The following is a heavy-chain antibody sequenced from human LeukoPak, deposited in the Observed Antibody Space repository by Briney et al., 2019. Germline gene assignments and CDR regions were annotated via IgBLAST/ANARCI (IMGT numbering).Heavy chain of an antibody. Sequence: SQTLSLTXTVSGGSISSGDYYWCRIRQPPGKGLEWIGYIYYSGSTYYNPSLKSRVTISVDTSKNQFSLKLSSVTAADTAVYYCARDRRSNWFDPWGQGTLVTVSS. CDR3: ARDRRSNWFDP. V-gene: IGHV4-30-4*08. CDR1: GGSISSGDYY. CDR2: IYYSGST. J-gene: IGHJ5*02.